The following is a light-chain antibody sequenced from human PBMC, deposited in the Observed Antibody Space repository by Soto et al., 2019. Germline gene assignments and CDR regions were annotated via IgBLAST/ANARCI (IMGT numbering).Light chain of an antibody. CDR1: QSVDNG. V-gene: IGKV3D-15*01. CDR2: EAS. CDR3: QQYNNCPLT. Sequence: DIVLTQSPGTLSLSPGERATLSCRASQSVDNGLAWYQQKPGQPPRLLIYEASTRATGIPARFSGSQSGTEFTLTISSLLSEDFAVYSCQQYNNCPLTFGGGTKVDI. J-gene: IGKJ4*02.